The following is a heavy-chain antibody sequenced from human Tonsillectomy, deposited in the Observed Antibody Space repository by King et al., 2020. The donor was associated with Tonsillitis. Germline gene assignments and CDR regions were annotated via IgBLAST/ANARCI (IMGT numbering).Heavy chain of an antibody. CDR3: ARPYSQAARGTFDM. CDR2: IYYSGST. V-gene: IGHV4-59*08. D-gene: IGHD2-15*01. Sequence: QLQESGPGLVKPSETLSLTCTVSGGSISGYYWSWIRQPPGKGLEWIGYIYYSGSTNYNPSLKSRVTISVDTSKNQFSLKLSSVTAADTAVYYCARPYSQAARGTFDMWGQGTMVTVSS. J-gene: IGHJ3*02. CDR1: GGSISGYY.